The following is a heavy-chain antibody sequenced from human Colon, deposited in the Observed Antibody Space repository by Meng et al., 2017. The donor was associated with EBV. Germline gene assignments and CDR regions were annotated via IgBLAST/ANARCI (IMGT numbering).Heavy chain of an antibody. CDR2: VKPDGTST. J-gene: IGHJ5*02. D-gene: IGHD3-3*01. V-gene: IGHV3-74*01. CDR3: VRDRPSWT. Sequence: DAQVVEPGGGSVQPVWSLILSCSASGFTFSTYWMHWVRQVPGKGLIWVSRVKPDGTSTYYADSVRGRFTISRDKAKNTVYLQMNTLRAEDTAVYYCVRDRPSWTWGQGTLVTVSS. CDR1: GFTFSTYW.